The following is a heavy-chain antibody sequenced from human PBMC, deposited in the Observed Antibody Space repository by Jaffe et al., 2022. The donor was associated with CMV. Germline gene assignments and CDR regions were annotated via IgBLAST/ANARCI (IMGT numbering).Heavy chain of an antibody. CDR2: ISSSGTTV. J-gene: IGHJ4*02. CDR1: GFTFSSYA. CDR3: AKDNRHCTPGRCHPEYYFDY. Sequence: EVQLLESGGGLVQPGGSLRLSCAASGFTFSSYAMSWVRQAPGKGLEWVSAISSSGTTVYYVDSVKGRFTISRDNSKNTLYLQMNSLRAEDTAIYYCAKDNRHCTPGRCHPEYYFDYWGQGILGTVSS. D-gene: IGHD2-15*01. V-gene: IGHV3-23*01.